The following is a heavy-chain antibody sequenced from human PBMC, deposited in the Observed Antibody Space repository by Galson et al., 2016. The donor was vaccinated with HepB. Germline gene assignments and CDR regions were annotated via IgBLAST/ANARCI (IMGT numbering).Heavy chain of an antibody. CDR1: GGSFSGYY. Sequence: SETLSLTCVVNGGSFSGYYWTWIRLPPLKGLEWIGEINEAAYSNYNPSLKSRVTISLDTPMNQFSLNLRSVTAADTGVYYCAKRRKHSGSDFGSWGQGTLVTVSS. V-gene: IGHV4-34*01. J-gene: IGHJ4*02. CDR3: AKRRKHSGSDFGS. CDR2: INEAAYS. D-gene: IGHD6-19*01.